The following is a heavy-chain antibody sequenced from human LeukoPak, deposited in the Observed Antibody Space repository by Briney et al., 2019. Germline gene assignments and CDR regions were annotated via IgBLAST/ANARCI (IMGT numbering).Heavy chain of an antibody. J-gene: IGHJ4*02. V-gene: IGHV1-69*05. Sequence: SVKVSCKASGGTFSSYAISWVRQAPGQGLEWMGRIIPIFSTANYAQKFQGRVTITTDESTSTAYMELSSLRSEDTAVYYCARGRGDGYNALDYWGQGTLVTVSS. CDR2: IIPIFSTA. CDR3: ARGRGDGYNALDY. CDR1: GGTFSSYA. D-gene: IGHD5-24*01.